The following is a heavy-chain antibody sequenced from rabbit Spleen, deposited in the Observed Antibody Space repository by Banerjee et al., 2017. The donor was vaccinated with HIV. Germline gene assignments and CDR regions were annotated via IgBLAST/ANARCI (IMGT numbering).Heavy chain of an antibody. V-gene: IGHV1S45*01. CDR3: ARDTGSSFSSYGMDL. J-gene: IGHJ6*01. CDR1: GFSFGSNYY. Sequence: QEQLVESGGDLVKPGASLTLTCTASGFSFGSNYYMCWVRQAPGKGLEWIACIASGNSGYTYYATWATGRFTCSKTSSTTVTLQMTSLTAADTATYFCARDTGSSFSSYGMDLWGPGTLVTVS. CDR2: IASGNSGYT. D-gene: IGHD8-1*01.